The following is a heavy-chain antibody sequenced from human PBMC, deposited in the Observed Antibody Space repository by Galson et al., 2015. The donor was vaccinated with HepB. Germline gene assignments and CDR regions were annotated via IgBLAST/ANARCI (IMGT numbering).Heavy chain of an antibody. Sequence: SVKVSCKASGYTFTSYAMNWVRQAPGQGLEWMGWINTNTGNPTYAQGFTGRFVFSLDTSVSTAYLQISSLKAEDTAVYYCARDSGGYYYGSGSYYEVKYFQHWGQGTLVTVSS. CDR2: INTNTGNP. D-gene: IGHD3-10*01. V-gene: IGHV7-4-1*02. CDR3: ARDSGGYYYGSGSYYEVKYFQH. CDR1: GYTFTSYA. J-gene: IGHJ1*01.